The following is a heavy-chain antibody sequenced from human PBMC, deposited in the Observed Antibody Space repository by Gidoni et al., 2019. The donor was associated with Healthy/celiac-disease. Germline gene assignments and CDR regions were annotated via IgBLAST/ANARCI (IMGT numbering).Heavy chain of an antibody. J-gene: IGHJ3*02. CDR1: GCTFSSYW. CDR2: INSDGSST. Sequence: EVQLVESGGGVVQPGGSLRLSCAAYGCTFSSYWMHWVRQAPGKGLVWVSRINSDGSSTSYADSVKGRFTISRDNAKNTLYVQMNSLRAEDTAVYYCARDDGFLELAAFDIWGQGTMVTVSS. V-gene: IGHV3-74*01. D-gene: IGHD3-3*01. CDR3: ARDDGFLELAAFDI.